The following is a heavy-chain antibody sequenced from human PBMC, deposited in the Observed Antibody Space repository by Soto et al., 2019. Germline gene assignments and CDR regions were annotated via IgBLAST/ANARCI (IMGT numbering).Heavy chain of an antibody. D-gene: IGHD4-17*01. V-gene: IGHV3-72*01. CDR3: TTVTTVDYYFDY. CDR1: GLTFSDRY. CDR2: IRKKTNSHTT. Sequence: EVQLVESGGGLVQPGGSLRLSCAASGLTFSDRYMDWVRQAPGKGLEWVGRIRKKTNSHTTEYAASVKGRFIISRDDSTNSLYLQMSSLKTEDTAVYYCTTVTTVDYYFDYWGQGTLVTVSS. J-gene: IGHJ4*02.